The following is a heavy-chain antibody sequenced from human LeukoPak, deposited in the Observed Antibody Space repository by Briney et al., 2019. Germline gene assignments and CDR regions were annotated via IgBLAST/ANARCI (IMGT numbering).Heavy chain of an antibody. CDR3: TKDWSASY. CDR2: ISENGGGT. J-gene: IGHJ4*02. V-gene: IGHV3-23*01. Sequence: KSGGSLRLSCAASGFTFNNFAMTWVRQAPGKGLQWVSAISENGGGTYYADSVKGRFTISRDNSKNMLYLQMNSLRAEDTALYYRTKDWSASYWGQGTLVIVSS. CDR1: GFTFNNFA.